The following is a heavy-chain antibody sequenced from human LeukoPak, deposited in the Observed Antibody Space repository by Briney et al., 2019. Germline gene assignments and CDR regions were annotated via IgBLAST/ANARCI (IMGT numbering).Heavy chain of an antibody. D-gene: IGHD6-13*01. CDR2: ISSSSSYI. J-gene: IGHJ4*02. V-gene: IGHV3-21*01. Sequence: GGSLRLSCVASGFTFSSYSMNWVRQAPGKGLEWVSSISSSSSYIYYADSVKGRFTISRDNAKYSLYLQMNSLRAEDTAVYYCARDPRYSSSWWTGGYFDYWGQGTLVTVSS. CDR1: GFTFSSYS. CDR3: ARDPRYSSSWWTGGYFDY.